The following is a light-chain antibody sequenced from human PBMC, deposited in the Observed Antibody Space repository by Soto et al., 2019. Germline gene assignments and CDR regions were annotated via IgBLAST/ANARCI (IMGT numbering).Light chain of an antibody. CDR3: QQSYSKSVT. J-gene: IGKJ1*01. CDR1: QSIITY. V-gene: IGKV1-39*01. CDR2: GTS. Sequence: DIVMTQSPSSLSASVGDRVTITCRASQSIITYLNWYQQKPGKAPKLLIYGTSNLQSGVPSRFRGSASGTDFTLTISSLQPEDFATYYCQQSYSKSVTFGQGTKVEIK.